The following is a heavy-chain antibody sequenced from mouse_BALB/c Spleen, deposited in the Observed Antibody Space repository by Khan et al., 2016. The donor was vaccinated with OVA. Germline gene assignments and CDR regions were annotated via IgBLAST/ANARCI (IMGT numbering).Heavy chain of an antibody. CDR2: VCTGGGYT. CDR3: TRLAYYYESEGFDY. Sequence: EVELVESGGDLVKPGGSLKLSCAASGFTFSTYGMSWVRQTPDKRLEWVATVCTGGGYTYYPDSVKGRFTITRDNAKNTLYLQMSGLKSEDTAMFYCTRLAYYYESEGFDYWGQGTLVTVSA. D-gene: IGHD1-1*01. CDR1: GFTFSTYG. J-gene: IGHJ3*01. V-gene: IGHV5-6*01.